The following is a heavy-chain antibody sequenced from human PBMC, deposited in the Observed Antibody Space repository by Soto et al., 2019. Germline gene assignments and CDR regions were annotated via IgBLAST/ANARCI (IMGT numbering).Heavy chain of an antibody. CDR2: IIPIFGTA. D-gene: IGHD6-6*01. J-gene: IGHJ5*02. CDR1: GGTFSSYA. CDR3: ARDSGEYSSSSGWFDP. Sequence: GASVKVSCKASGGTFSSYAISWVRQAPGQGLEWMGGIIPIFGTANYAQKFQGIVTITADESTSTAYMELSSLRSEDTAVYYCARDSGEYSSSSGWFDPWGQGTLVTVSS. V-gene: IGHV1-69*13.